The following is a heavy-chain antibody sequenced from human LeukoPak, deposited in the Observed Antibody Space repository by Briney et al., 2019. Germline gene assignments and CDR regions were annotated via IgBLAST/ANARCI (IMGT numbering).Heavy chain of an antibody. J-gene: IGHJ4*02. D-gene: IGHD3-22*01. CDR1: GYTFTSYD. CDR3: ASVYYYDSSGYYPSDY. V-gene: IGHV1-8*01. Sequence: ASVKVSCKASGYTFTSYDINWVRQATGQGLEWMGWMNPNSGNTGYAQKFQGRVTMTRNTSISTAYMELSSLRSDDTAVYYCASVYYYDSSGYYPSDYWGQGTLVTVSS. CDR2: MNPNSGNT.